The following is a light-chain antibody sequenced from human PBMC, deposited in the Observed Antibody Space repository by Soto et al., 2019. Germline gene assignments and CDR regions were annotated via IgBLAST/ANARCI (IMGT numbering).Light chain of an antibody. CDR2: AAS. J-gene: IGKJ2*01. CDR3: QQYYSYPQT. Sequence: AIRMTQSPSSFSASTGDRVTITCRASQGISSYLAWYQQKPGKAPNLLIYAASTLQSGVPSRFSGSGSGTDFTLTISCLQSEDFATYYFQQYYSYPQTFGQGTKLAIK. V-gene: IGKV1-8*01. CDR1: QGISSY.